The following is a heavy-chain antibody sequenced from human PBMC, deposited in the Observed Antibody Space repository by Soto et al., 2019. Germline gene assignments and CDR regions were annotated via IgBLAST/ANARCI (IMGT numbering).Heavy chain of an antibody. V-gene: IGHV1-18*01. CDR1: GYPFASYG. CDR3: VKIGIFLVTIRPYYMDV. CDR2: INVKNGNT. D-gene: IGHD3-3*01. J-gene: IGHJ6*03. Sequence: QVQLVQSGAEVKKPGASVKVSCKAAGYPFASYGIAWVRQAPGQGLEWMGWINVKNGNTDYAQKFQDRVIMTTETSTTTAYMELRSLRSDDTAVYYCVKIGIFLVTIRPYYMDVWGKGTTVTVSS.